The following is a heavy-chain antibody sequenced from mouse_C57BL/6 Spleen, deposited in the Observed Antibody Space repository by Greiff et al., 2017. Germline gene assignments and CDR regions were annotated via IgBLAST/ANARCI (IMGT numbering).Heavy chain of an antibody. CDR3: APYDYDGAWFAY. J-gene: IGHJ3*01. V-gene: IGHV1-39*01. D-gene: IGHD2-4*01. Sequence: SGPELVKPGASVKISCKASGYSFTDYNMNWVKQSNGKSLACIGVINPNYGTTSYNQKFKGKASLTVDQSSSTAYMQLNSLTSEDSAVYYCAPYDYDGAWFAYWGQGTLVTVSA. CDR2: INPNYGTT. CDR1: GYSFTDYN.